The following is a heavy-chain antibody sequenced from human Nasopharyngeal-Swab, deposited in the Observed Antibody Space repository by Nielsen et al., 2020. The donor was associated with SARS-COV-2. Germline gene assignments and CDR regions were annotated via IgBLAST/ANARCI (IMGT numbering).Heavy chain of an antibody. V-gene: IGHV1-46*01. Sequence: WVRQTPGQGLEWMGIINPSGGSTSYAQKFQGRVTMTRGTSTSTVYMELSSLRSEDTAVYYCAREWIQLWPDAFDIWGQGTMVTVSS. CDR3: AREWIQLWPDAFDI. D-gene: IGHD5-18*01. J-gene: IGHJ3*02. CDR2: INPSGGST.